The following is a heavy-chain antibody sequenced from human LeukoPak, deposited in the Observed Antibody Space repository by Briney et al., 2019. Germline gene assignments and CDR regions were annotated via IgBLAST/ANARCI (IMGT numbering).Heavy chain of an antibody. J-gene: IGHJ3*02. CDR2: IYYSGST. V-gene: IGHV4-59*01. Sequence: SETLSLTCTVSGGSISSYYWSWIRQPPGKGLEWIGYIYYSGSTNHNPSLKSRVTISVDTSKNQFSLKLSSVTAADTAVYYCARDFQDPYYYDSSGYKADAFDIWGQGTMVTVSS. D-gene: IGHD3-22*01. CDR3: ARDFQDPYYYDSSGYKADAFDI. CDR1: GGSISSYY.